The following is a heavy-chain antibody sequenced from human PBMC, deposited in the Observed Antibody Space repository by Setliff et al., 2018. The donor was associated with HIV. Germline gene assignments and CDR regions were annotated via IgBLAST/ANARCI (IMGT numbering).Heavy chain of an antibody. CDR1: GYSLTSYS. D-gene: IGHD2-15*01. CDR2: INTNTGNP. CDR3: ARGCNGGNCYHGSGWFDP. J-gene: IGHJ5*02. V-gene: IGHV7-4-1*02. Sequence: ASVMVSCKASGYSLTSYSINWVRQAPGQGLEWMGYINTNTGNPTYAQGFAGRFVFSLDTSVSTAYLQISSLKAEDTAMYYCARGCNGGNCYHGSGWFDPWGQGTLVTVSS.